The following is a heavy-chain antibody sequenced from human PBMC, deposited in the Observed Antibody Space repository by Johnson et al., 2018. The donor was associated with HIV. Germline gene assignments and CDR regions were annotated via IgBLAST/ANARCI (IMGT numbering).Heavy chain of an antibody. CDR1: GFTFSSYA. D-gene: IGHD6-13*01. Sequence: QVQLVESGGGVVQPGRSLRLSCAASGFTFSSYAMHWVRQAPGKGLEWVAVISYDGSNKYYADSVKGRFTISRDNSKNSLYLQMNSLRAEDTAVYYCASAAAGIETDAFDIWGQGTMVTVSS. V-gene: IGHV3-30*04. CDR2: ISYDGSNK. CDR3: ASAAAGIETDAFDI. J-gene: IGHJ3*02.